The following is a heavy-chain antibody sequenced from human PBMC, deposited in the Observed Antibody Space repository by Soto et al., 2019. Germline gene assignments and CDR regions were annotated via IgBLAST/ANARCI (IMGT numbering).Heavy chain of an antibody. Sequence: QVQLVQSGAEVKKPGSSVKVSCKASGGTFSSYAISWVRQAPGQGLEWMGGIIPIFGTANYAQKFQGRVTITADEPTSTAYMELSSLRSEDTAVYYCARSRWEYYDFWSGYSYGMDVWGQGTTVTVSS. CDR2: IIPIFGTA. V-gene: IGHV1-69*01. D-gene: IGHD3-3*01. J-gene: IGHJ6*02. CDR3: ARSRWEYYDFWSGYSYGMDV. CDR1: GGTFSSYA.